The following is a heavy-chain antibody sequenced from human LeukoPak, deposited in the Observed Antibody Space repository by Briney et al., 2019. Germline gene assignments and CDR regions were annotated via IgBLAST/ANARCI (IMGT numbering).Heavy chain of an antibody. J-gene: IGHJ4*02. CDR2: IWYDGSNK. CDR1: GFTFSSYG. D-gene: IGHD3-3*01. CDR3: ARGDFWSGPADY. V-gene: IGHV3-30*19. Sequence: GGSLRLSCAASGFTFSSYGMHWVRQAPGKGLEWVAVIWYDGSNKYYADSVKGRFTISRDNSKNTLYLQMNSLRAEDTAVYYCARGDFWSGPADYWGQGTLVTVTS.